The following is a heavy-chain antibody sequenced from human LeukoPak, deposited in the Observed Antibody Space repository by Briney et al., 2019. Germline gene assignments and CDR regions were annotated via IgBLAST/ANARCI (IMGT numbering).Heavy chain of an antibody. D-gene: IGHD6-19*01. Sequence: GESLKISCKGSGYSFTSYWIGWVRQMPGKGLEWMGIIYPGDSDTRYSPSFQGQVTISADKSISTAYLQWSSLKASDTAMYYCARQGIARYSSGWYDYWGQGTLVTVSS. CDR2: IYPGDSDT. J-gene: IGHJ4*02. CDR1: GYSFTSYW. CDR3: ARQGIARYSSGWYDY. V-gene: IGHV5-51*01.